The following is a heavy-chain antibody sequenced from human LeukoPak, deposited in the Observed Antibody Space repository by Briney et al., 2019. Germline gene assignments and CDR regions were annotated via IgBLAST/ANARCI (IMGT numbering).Heavy chain of an antibody. Sequence: PGTSLSLSCAASGFTFSSYGMHWVRQAPGKGLEWVAVISYDGSNRYYADSVKGRFTISRDNSKNTWSLQMNSLRVEDTAVYYCARGSAWFDSWGQGTLVTVSS. J-gene: IGHJ5*01. CDR3: ARGSAWFDS. CDR1: GFTFSSYG. V-gene: IGHV3-30*03. CDR2: ISYDGSNR.